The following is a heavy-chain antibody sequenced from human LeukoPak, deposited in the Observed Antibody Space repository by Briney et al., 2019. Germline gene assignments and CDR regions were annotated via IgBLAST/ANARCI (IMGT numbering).Heavy chain of an antibody. CDR3: ARDRPFWN. D-gene: IGHD3-3*01. J-gene: IGHJ4*02. CDR1: GLSSTIYW. CDR2: IKLDETTA. Sequence: PGGSLRHSCAASGLSSTIYWMHWVRQVPGKGLVWVSRIKLDETTAYYADFVKGRFTISRDDAKTTVYLQMNSLRAEDSAVYYCARDRPFWNWGQGTLVTVSS. V-gene: IGHV3-74*01.